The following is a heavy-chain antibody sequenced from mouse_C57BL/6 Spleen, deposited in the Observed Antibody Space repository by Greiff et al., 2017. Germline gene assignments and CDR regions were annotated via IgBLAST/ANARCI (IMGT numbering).Heavy chain of an antibody. V-gene: IGHV1-15*01. Sequence: VQLQESGAELVRPGASVTLSCKASGYTFTDYEMHWVKQTPVHGLEWIGAIDPETGGTAYNQKFKGKAILTADKSSSTAYMELRSLTSEDSAVYYCTREGSYWGQGTTLTVSS. CDR2: IDPETGGT. J-gene: IGHJ2*01. CDR1: GYTFTDYE. CDR3: TREGSY.